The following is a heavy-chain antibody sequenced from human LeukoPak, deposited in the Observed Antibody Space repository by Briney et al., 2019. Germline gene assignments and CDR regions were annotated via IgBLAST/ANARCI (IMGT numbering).Heavy chain of an antibody. D-gene: IGHD3-22*01. J-gene: IGHJ4*02. CDR2: IIPIFGTA. CDR1: GGTFSSYA. V-gene: IGHV1-69*13. CDR3: ARAGNYYDSSGYLKY. Sequence: GASVKVSCKASGGTFSSYAISWVRQAPGQGLEWMGGIIPIFGTANYAQKFQGRVTITADESTSTAYMELSSLRSEDTAVYYCARAGNYYDSSGYLKYWGQRTLVTVSS.